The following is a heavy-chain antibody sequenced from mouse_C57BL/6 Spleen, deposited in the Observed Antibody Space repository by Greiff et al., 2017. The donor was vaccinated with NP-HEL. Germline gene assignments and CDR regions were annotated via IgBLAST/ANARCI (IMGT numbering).Heavy chain of an antibody. CDR2: ISDGGSYT. Sequence: EVKVVESGGGLVKPGGSLKLSCAASGFTFSSYAMSWVRQTPEKRLEWVATISDGGSYTYYPDNVKGRFTISRDNAKNNLYLQMSHLKSEDTAMYYCARDSVWFAYWGQGTLVTVSA. J-gene: IGHJ3*01. V-gene: IGHV5-4*01. CDR1: GFTFSSYA. CDR3: ARDSVWFAY.